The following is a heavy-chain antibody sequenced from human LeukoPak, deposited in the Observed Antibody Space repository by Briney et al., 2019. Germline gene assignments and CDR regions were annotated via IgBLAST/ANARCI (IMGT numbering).Heavy chain of an antibody. D-gene: IGHD5-18*01. CDR3: ARASYGHYFDY. V-gene: IGHV3-11*01. CDR1: GFTFSDYY. Sequence: TGGSLRLSCAVSGFTFSDYYISWIRQAPGKGLEWVSHISSSGNTIYYADFVKGRFTVSRDNAKNSMYLQMNSLRAEDTAVYYCARASYGHYFDYWGQGTLVTVSS. J-gene: IGHJ4*02. CDR2: ISSSGNTI.